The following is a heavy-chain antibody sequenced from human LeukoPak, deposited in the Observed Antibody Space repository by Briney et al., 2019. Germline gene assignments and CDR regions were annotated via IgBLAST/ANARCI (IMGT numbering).Heavy chain of an antibody. CDR3: AQGAYYGSGTSLDY. J-gene: IGHJ4*02. V-gene: IGHV3-30*18. CDR1: RFSFTKYG. CDR2: ISYDGRDK. D-gene: IGHD3-10*01. Sequence: GRSLRLSCAVSRFSFTKYGMHWVRQAPGKGLEWVAVISYDGRDKYYAESVKGRFTISRDNSKNTLYLQVNSLRAEDTAVYYCAQGAYYGSGTSLDYWGQGTLVTVSS.